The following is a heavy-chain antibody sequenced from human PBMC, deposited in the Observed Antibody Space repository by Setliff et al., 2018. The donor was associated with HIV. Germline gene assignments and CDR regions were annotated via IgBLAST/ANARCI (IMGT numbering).Heavy chain of an antibody. CDR3: AYSGRQLRGPYFDF. CDR1: GLSLSTSGVG. J-gene: IGHJ4*02. CDR2: IYWNNNK. D-gene: IGHD1-1*01. V-gene: IGHV2-5*01. Sequence: SGPTLVNPTQTLTLTCTFSGLSLSTSGVGVGWIRQSPGKALEWLAFIYWNNNKHYSTSLKSRLTVTKDTSKNQVVFTMTNMDPVDTATYYCAYSGRQLRGPYFDFWGQGTPVTVS.